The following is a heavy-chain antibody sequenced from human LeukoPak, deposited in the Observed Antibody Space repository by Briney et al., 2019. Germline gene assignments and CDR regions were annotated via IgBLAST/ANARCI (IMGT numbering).Heavy chain of an antibody. CDR2: IYYSGST. CDR3: AAGGYPPPFDY. Sequence: SETLSLTCTVSGGSTSSYYWSWIRQPPGKGLEWIGYIYYSGSTNYNPSLKSRVTISVDTSKNQFSLKLSSVTAADTAVYYCAAGGYPPPFDYWGQGTLVTVSS. V-gene: IGHV4-59*08. J-gene: IGHJ4*02. D-gene: IGHD2-8*02. CDR1: GGSTSSYY.